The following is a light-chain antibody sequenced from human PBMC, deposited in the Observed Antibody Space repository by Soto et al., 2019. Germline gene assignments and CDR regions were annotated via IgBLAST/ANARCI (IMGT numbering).Light chain of an antibody. V-gene: IGKV1-33*01. Sequence: DIQMTQSPSTLSAFVGDSVAITCRASQTISNFLAWYQQKPGKAPKLLIYDASDLETGVPSRFSGSGSGTGFTFTISSLQPEDFATYYCQQYESLPLTFGQGTRLEIK. J-gene: IGKJ5*01. CDR3: QQYESLPLT. CDR1: QTISNF. CDR2: DAS.